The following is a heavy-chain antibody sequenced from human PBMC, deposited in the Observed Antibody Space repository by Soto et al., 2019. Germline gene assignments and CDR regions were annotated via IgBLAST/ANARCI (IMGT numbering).Heavy chain of an antibody. Sequence: ASVKVSCTESGYSFTNYHLHWLRQAPGKGPEWMGIIKPGGGSTGYAQQFQGRVTITADESTSTAYMELSSLRSEDTAVYYCARDRGPSSGYYPYWFDPWGQGTLVTVSS. J-gene: IGHJ5*02. CDR3: ARDRGPSSGYYPYWFDP. V-gene: IGHV1-46*01. CDR2: IKPGGGST. CDR1: GYSFTNYH. D-gene: IGHD3-22*01.